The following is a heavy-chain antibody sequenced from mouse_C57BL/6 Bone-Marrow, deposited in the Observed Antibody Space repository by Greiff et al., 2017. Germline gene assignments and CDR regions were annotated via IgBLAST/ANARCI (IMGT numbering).Heavy chain of an antibody. CDR2: IDPSDSYT. Sequence: QVQLQQPGAELVMPGASVKLSCKASGYTFTSYWMHWVKQRPGQGLEWIGEIDPSDSYTNYTQQFKGKSTLTVDKSSSTAYMQLSSLTSEDSAVYYCAREGLRRGFDYWGQGTTLTVSS. V-gene: IGHV1-69*01. D-gene: IGHD2-4*01. CDR1: GYTFTSYW. J-gene: IGHJ2*01. CDR3: AREGLRRGFDY.